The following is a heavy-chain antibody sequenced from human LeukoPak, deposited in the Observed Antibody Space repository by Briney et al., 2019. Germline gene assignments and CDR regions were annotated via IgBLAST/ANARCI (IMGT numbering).Heavy chain of an antibody. CDR2: ISWNSGSI. Sequence: PGRSLRLSCAASGFTFDDYAMRWVRQAPGKGLEWVSGISWNSGSIGYADSVKGRFTISRDNAKNSLYLQMNSLRAEDTALYYCAKGLFPAPMTTVTTPLDYWGQGALVTVSS. CDR3: AKGLFPAPMTTVTTPLDY. J-gene: IGHJ4*02. CDR1: GFTFDDYA. D-gene: IGHD4-17*01. V-gene: IGHV3-9*01.